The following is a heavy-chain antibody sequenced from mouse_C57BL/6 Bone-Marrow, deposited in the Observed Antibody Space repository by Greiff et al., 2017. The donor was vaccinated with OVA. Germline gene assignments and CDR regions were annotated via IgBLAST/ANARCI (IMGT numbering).Heavy chain of an antibody. Sequence: QVTLKESGPGILQPSQTLSLTCSFSGFSLSTFGMGVGWIRQPSGKGLEWLAHIWWDDDKYYNPALKSRLTNSKDTTKNQVFLKIANVDTADTATYYCARIGGIYYYEDYAMDYWGQGTSVTVSS. V-gene: IGHV8-8*01. CDR1: GFSLSTFGMG. J-gene: IGHJ4*01. CDR3: ARIGGIYYYEDYAMDY. D-gene: IGHD1-1*01. CDR2: IWWDDDK.